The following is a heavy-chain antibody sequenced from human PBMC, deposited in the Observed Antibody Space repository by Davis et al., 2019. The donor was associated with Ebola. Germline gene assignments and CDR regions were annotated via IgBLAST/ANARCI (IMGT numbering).Heavy chain of an antibody. V-gene: IGHV4-34*01. Sequence: MPSETLSLTCAVYGGSFSGYYWSWIRQPPGKGLEWNGEINHSGSTNYNPSLKSRVPLSVDTSKNQFSLKLSSVTAADTAVYYCARGGVIAAAGNDDFYYYYGMDVWGQGTTVTVSS. CDR1: GGSFSGYY. D-gene: IGHD6-13*01. CDR3: ARGGVIAAAGNDDFYYYYGMDV. J-gene: IGHJ6*02. CDR2: INHSGST.